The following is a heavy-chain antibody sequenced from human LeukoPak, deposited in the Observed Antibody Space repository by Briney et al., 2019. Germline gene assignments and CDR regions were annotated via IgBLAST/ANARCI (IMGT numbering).Heavy chain of an antibody. CDR1: GGSISSYY. V-gene: IGHV4-59*01. J-gene: IGHJ4*02. Sequence: KPSETLSLTCTVSGGSISSYYWSWIRQPPGKGLEWIGYIYYSGSTNYNPSLRSRVTISVDTSKNQFSLKLSSVTAADTAVYYCARGGKEMATITTFDYWAREPWSPSPQ. CDR3: ARGGKEMATITTFDY. D-gene: IGHD5-24*01. CDR2: IYYSGST.